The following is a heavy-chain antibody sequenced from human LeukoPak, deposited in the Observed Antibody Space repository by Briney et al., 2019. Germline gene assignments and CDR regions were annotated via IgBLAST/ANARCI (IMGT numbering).Heavy chain of an antibody. J-gene: IGHJ6*04. V-gene: IGHV1-69*13. CDR2: IIPIFGTA. D-gene: IGHD4-11*01. Sequence: GASVKVSCKASGDTFNSVALSWVRLAPGQGLEWMGGIIPIFGTANYAQRFLGRVTITLDEATSTAYMEINSLTSEDTAVYYCARLSDPSKSPGPLDIWGKGTTVTVSS. CDR3: ARLSDPSKSPGPLDI. CDR1: GDTFNSVA.